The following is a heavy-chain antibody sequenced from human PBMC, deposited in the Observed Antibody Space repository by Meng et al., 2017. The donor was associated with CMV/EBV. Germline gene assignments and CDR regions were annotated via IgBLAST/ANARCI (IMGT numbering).Heavy chain of an antibody. CDR2: TNHSGST. J-gene: IGHJ4*02. D-gene: IGHD5-24*01. CDR3: ARGPRMATIDYFDY. V-gene: IGHV4-34*01. Sequence: GSLRLSCAVYGGSFSGYYWSWIRQPPGKGLEWIGETNHSGSTNYNPSLKSRVTISVDTSKNQFSLKLSSVTAADTAVYYCARGPRMATIDYFDYWGQGTLVTVSS. CDR1: GGSFSGYY.